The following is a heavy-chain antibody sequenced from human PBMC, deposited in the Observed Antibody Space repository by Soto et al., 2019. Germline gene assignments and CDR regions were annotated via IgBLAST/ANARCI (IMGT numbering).Heavy chain of an antibody. Sequence: SETLSLTCTVSGGSITSDYWAWIRQPPGKGLEWIGSIDYSGSTYYNPSLKSRVTISVDTSKNHFSLKLGSVTAADTALYYCSRRAPAGFDPWGQGTLVTVSS. J-gene: IGHJ5*02. CDR2: IDYSGST. CDR3: SRRAPAGFDP. V-gene: IGHV4-39*02. CDR1: GGSITSDY.